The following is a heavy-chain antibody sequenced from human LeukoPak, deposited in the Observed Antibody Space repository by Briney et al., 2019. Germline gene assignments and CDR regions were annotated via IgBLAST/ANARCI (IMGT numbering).Heavy chain of an antibody. J-gene: IGHJ4*02. CDR1: GFTFSSYG. CDR2: IRYDESNT. Sequence: GGSLRLSCAASGFTFSSYGMHWVRQAPGKGLEWVTFIRYDESNTYYTDSVKGRFTISRDNSKNTLYLQMDSLRPEDTAVYYCAKDYWNSKYCFDYWGQGTLVTVSS. CDR3: AKDYWNSKYCFDY. V-gene: IGHV3-30*02. D-gene: IGHD1-7*01.